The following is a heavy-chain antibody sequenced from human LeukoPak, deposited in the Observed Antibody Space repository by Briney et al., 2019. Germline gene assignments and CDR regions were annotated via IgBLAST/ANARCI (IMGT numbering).Heavy chain of an antibody. D-gene: IGHD1-7*01. CDR2: INHSGST. Sequence: SETLSLTCAVYGGSFSGYYWSWIRQPPGKGLEWIGEINHSGSTNYNPSLKSRVTISVDTSKNQFSLKLSSVTAADTAVYYCARGRYNWNYVQWYYFDYWGQGTLVTVSS. J-gene: IGHJ4*02. CDR3: ARGRYNWNYVQWYYFDY. CDR1: GGSFSGYY. V-gene: IGHV4-34*01.